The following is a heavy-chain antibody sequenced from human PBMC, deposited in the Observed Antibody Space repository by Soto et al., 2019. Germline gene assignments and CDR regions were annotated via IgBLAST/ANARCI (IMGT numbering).Heavy chain of an antibody. J-gene: IGHJ2*01. V-gene: IGHV4-59*08. CDR1: GGSISSYY. CDR3: ARRTPFHYWYCEL. D-gene: IGHD1-7*01. CDR2: IYYSGST. Sequence: QVQLQESGPGLVKPSETLSLTCTVSGGSISSYYWSWIRQPPGKGLECTGYIYYSGSTNYYPSLKSRVTMTVDTSKDRFSLKLSSVTGADTAVYYSARRTPFHYWYCELWGRGTLVSVST.